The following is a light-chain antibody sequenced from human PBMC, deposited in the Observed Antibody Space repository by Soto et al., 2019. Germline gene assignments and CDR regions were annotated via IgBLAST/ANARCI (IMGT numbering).Light chain of an antibody. CDR3: SSYTSSSTRV. CDR1: SSDVGGYNY. J-gene: IGLJ1*01. CDR2: DVS. Sequence: QSVLTQPASVSGSPGQSITISCTGTSSDVGGYNYVSWYQQHPGKAPKLMIYDVSNRPSGVSNRFSGSKSGNTASLSISGLQAEDEADYYCSSYTSSSTRVFGHGNKVTVL. V-gene: IGLV2-14*01.